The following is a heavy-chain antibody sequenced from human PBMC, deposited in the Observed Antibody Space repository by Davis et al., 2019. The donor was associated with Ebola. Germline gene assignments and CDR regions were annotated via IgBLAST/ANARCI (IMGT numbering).Heavy chain of an antibody. CDR3: ARGFWFDP. CDR2: INHSGST. V-gene: IGHV4-34*01. Sequence: MPSETLSLTCAVYGGSFSGYYWSWIRQPSGKGLEWIGEINHSGSTNYNPSLKSRVTISVDTSKNQFSLKLSSVTAADTAVYYCARGFWFDPWGQGTLITVSS. CDR1: GGSFSGYY. J-gene: IGHJ5*02.